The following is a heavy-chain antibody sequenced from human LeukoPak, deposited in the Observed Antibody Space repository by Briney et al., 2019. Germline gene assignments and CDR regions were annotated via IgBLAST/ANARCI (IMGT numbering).Heavy chain of an antibody. CDR3: ARVTKPHNAFDI. CDR2: ISYDGSNK. CDR1: GFTFSNYA. V-gene: IGHV3-30*04. Sequence: PGGSLRLSCAASGFTFSNYAMHWVRQAPGKGLEWVAVISYDGSNKYYADSVKGRFTISRDNSKNTLYLQMNSLRAEDTAVYYCARVTKPHNAFDIWGQGTMVTVSS. D-gene: IGHD2-8*01. J-gene: IGHJ3*02.